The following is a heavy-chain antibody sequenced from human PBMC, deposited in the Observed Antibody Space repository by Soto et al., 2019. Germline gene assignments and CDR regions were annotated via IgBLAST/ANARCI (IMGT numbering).Heavy chain of an antibody. CDR2: IYHSGST. V-gene: IGHV4-4*02. D-gene: IGHD6-6*01. CDR1: GGSISSSNW. CDR3: ARDRSSSSSEGWFDP. Sequence: LSLTCAVSGGSISSSNWWSWVRQPPGKGLEWIGEIYHSGSTNYNPSLKSRVTISVDKSKNQFSLKLSSVTAADTAVYYCARDRSSSSSEGWFDPWGQGTLVTVSS. J-gene: IGHJ5*02.